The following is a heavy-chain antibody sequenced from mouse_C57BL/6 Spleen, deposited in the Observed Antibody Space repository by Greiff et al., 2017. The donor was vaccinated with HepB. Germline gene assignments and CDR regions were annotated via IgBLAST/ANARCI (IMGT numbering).Heavy chain of an antibody. CDR1: GYAFTNYL. CDR2: INPGSGGT. CDR3: ARWNGDYAMDY. J-gene: IGHJ4*01. Sequence: VKLQESGAELVRPGTSVKVSCKASGYAFTNYLIEWVKQRPGQGLEWIGVINPGSGGTNYNEKFKGKATLTADKSSSTAYMQLSSLTSEDSAVYFCARWNGDYAMDYWGQGTSVTVSS. V-gene: IGHV1-54*01.